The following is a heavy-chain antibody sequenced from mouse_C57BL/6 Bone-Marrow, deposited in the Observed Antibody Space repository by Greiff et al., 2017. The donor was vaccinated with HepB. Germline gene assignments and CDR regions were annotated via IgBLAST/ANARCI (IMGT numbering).Heavy chain of an antibody. V-gene: IGHV1-82*01. CDR2: IYPGDGDT. J-gene: IGHJ3*01. CDR1: GYAFSSSW. D-gene: IGHD3-1*01. CDR3: ARSGPWFAY. Sequence: VKLMESGPELVKPGASVKISCKASGYAFSSSWMNWVKQRPGKGLEWIGRIYPGDGDTNYNGKFKGKATLTADKSSSTAYMQLSSLTSEDSAVYFCARSGPWFAYWGQGTLVTVSA.